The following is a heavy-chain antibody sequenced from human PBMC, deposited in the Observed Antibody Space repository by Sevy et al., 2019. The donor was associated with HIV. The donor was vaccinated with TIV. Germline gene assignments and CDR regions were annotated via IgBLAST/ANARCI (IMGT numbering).Heavy chain of an antibody. J-gene: IGHJ4*02. CDR1: GFTFSTYA. V-gene: IGHV3-33*01. CDR2: ILYDGTEK. Sequence: GGSLRLSCAASGFTFSTYAMHWVRQAPGKGLEWVAVILYDGTEKYYADSVKGQFTVSRDNAKNSLYLQMNSLRAGDTAVYYCARKSTSYSHFDYWGQGTLVTVSS. CDR3: ARKSTSYSHFDY. D-gene: IGHD1-26*01.